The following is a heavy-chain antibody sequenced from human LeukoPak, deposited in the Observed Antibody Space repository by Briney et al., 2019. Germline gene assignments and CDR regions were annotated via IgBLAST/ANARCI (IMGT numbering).Heavy chain of an antibody. V-gene: IGHV3-74*01. CDR3: ARVSGLGMNEYYQH. CDR1: GFSFADSW. CDR2: INNDGSDT. Sequence: PGGSLRLSCAASGFSFADSWMHWVRQAPGKGLVWVSRINNDGSDTRYADSVRGRFTISRDNAKNTLYLKMNSLRAEDTAVYYCARVSGLGMNEYYQHWGQGTLVTVPS. J-gene: IGHJ1*01. D-gene: IGHD3-10*01.